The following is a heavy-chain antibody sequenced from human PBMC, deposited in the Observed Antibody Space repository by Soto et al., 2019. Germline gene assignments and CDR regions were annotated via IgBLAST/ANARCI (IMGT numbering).Heavy chain of an antibody. J-gene: IGHJ3*02. V-gene: IGHV4-34*01. CDR2: INHSGST. CDR1: GGSFSGYY. CDR3: ARPHYDILTGYYTGRAFDI. Sequence: SETLSLTCAVYGGSFSGYYWSWIRQPPGKGLEWIGEINHSGSTNYNPSLKSRVTISVDTSKNQFSLKLSSVTAADTAVYYCARPHYDILTGYYTGRAFDIWGQGTMVTVSS. D-gene: IGHD3-9*01.